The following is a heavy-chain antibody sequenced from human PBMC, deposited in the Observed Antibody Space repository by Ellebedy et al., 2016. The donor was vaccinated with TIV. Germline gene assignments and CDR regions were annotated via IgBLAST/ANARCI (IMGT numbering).Heavy chain of an antibody. CDR3: ARGEQQLVSGYYYYCGMDV. CDR2: IGTAGDT. V-gene: IGHV3-13*01. D-gene: IGHD6-13*01. Sequence: PGGSLRLSCAASGFTFSSYDMHWVRQPTGKGLEWVSAIGTAGDTYYPGSVKGRFTISRDNAKNSLYLQMNSLRAGDTAVYYCARGEQQLVSGYYYYCGMDVWGQGTTVTVSS. J-gene: IGHJ6*02. CDR1: GFTFSSYD.